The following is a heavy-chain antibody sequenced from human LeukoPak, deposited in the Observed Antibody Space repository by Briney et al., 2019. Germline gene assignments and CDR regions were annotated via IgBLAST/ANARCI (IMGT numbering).Heavy chain of an antibody. V-gene: IGHV1-18*01. Sequence: ASVKVSCKASGYTFTSYGISWVRQAPGQGLEWMGWISAYNGNTNYAQKLQGRVTMTTDTSTSTAYIELRSLRSDDTAVYYCARDGDYDILTGLSDYYYGMDVWGQGTTVTVSS. J-gene: IGHJ6*02. CDR1: GYTFTSYG. D-gene: IGHD3-9*01. CDR2: ISAYNGNT. CDR3: ARDGDYDILTGLSDYYYGMDV.